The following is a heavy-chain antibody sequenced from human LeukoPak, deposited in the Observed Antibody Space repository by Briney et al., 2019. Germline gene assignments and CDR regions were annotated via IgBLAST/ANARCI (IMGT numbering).Heavy chain of an antibody. D-gene: IGHD2-2*01. CDR1: GFIVSSNF. Sequence: SGGSLRLSCAASGFIVSSNFMTWVRQAPGKGLEWVAVIYGSDTTNYADSVKGRFTTSRDNSKNTLYLQMNSLRVEDTALYYCARGRSSTSSYDSWGQGSLVTVSS. CDR2: IYGSDTT. CDR3: ARGRSSTSSYDS. J-gene: IGHJ5*01. V-gene: IGHV3-53*01.